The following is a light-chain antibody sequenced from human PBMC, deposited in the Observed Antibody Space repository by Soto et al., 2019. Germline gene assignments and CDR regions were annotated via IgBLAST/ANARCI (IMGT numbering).Light chain of an antibody. CDR2: SDN. CDR1: SSNIGSDY. Sequence: QSVLTQPPSASGTPGQRVTISCSGSSSNIGSDYVFWYQHLPGMAPQLLIYSDNQRPSGVPDRFSGSKSGTSASLAISGLRSEDEADYYCSSYADSDTLYVFGTGTKVTVL. V-gene: IGLV1-47*02. J-gene: IGLJ1*01. CDR3: SSYADSDTLYV.